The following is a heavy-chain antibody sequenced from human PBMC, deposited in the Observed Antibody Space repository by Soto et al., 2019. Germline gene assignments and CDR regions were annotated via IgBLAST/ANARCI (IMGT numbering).Heavy chain of an antibody. Sequence: EMQLLESGGGWVQPGGSLGLSCAASGFTVSTFALNWFRRALGKGLEWVSGISASTYYADSVKGRFTISRDTSKNTLYLQMNSLRAEDTAIYFCAIRMYSTRWYYLDYWGQGTLVTVSS. D-gene: IGHD6-13*01. CDR3: AIRMYSTRWYYLDY. J-gene: IGHJ4*02. CDR2: ISAST. V-gene: IGHV3-23*01. CDR1: GFTVSTFA.